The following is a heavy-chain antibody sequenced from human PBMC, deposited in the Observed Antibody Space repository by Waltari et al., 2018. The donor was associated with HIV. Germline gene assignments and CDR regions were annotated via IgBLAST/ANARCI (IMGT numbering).Heavy chain of an antibody. J-gene: IGHJ6*02. CDR1: GGSFSGYY. CDR2: INHSGST. V-gene: IGHV4-34*01. Sequence: QVQLQQWGAGLLKPSETLSLTCAVYGGSFSGYYWSWIRQPPGKGLEWIGEINHSGSTNDHPSLKSRVTISVDTSKNQFSLKLSSVTAADTAVYYCARGNGDEYSSSAYYYYGMDVWGQGTTVTVSS. CDR3: ARGNGDEYSSSAYYYYGMDV. D-gene: IGHD6-6*01.